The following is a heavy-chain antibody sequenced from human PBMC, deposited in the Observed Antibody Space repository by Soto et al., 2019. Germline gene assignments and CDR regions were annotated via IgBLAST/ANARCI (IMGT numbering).Heavy chain of an antibody. D-gene: IGHD3-16*01. V-gene: IGHV4-59*13. J-gene: IGHJ5*02. CDR2: IYHTGST. CDR1: GGPITRYY. Sequence: SETLSLTCTVSGGPITRYYWRWIRQAPGKELEWIGYIYHTGSTKYNPSLKSQVTISIDTSNNQFSMHITSVTATDTLAYYCARRNLFPYDRDSDYGCFETWGQGTLVTVSS. CDR3: ARRNLFPYDRDSDYGCFET.